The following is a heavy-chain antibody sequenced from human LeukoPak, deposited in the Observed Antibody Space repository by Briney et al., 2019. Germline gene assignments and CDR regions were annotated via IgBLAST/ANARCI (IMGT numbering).Heavy chain of an antibody. D-gene: IGHD1-26*01. V-gene: IGHV3-72*01. Sequence: PGGSLRLSCVASGFTFSDHYMDWVRQAPGKGLEWVGRTRNKAKSYTTEYAASVKGRFTISRGDSKYSLYLQMNSLKTEDTGVYYCARLSSGNYYVDYWGQGTLVTVSS. CDR1: GFTFSDHY. CDR2: TRNKAKSYTT. J-gene: IGHJ4*02. CDR3: ARLSSGNYYVDY.